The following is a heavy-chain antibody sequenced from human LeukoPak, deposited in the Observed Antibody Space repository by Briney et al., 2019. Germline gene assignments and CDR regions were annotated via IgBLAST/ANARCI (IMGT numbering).Heavy chain of an antibody. D-gene: IGHD3-9*01. CDR3: ARQNYDILTGYYDDY. CDR2: IYWDDDK. CDR1: GFSLSTSGMC. Sequence: SGPTLVKPTQTLTLTCTFSGFSLSTSGMCVSWIRQPPGKSLEWLAHIYWDDDKYYSTSLKTRLTISKDTSKNQVVLTMTNMDPVDTATYYCARQNYDILTGYYDDYWGQGTLVTVSS. V-gene: IGHV2-70*01. J-gene: IGHJ4*02.